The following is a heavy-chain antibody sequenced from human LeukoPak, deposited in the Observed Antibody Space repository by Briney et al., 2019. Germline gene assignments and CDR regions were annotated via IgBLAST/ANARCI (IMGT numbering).Heavy chain of an antibody. V-gene: IGHV3-9*01. CDR2: ISWNSGSI. J-gene: IGHJ6*02. CDR1: GFTFDDYA. D-gene: IGHD3-3*01. Sequence: GGSLRLSCAASGFTFDDYAIHWVRQAPGQGLEWVSGISWNSGSIGYADSVKGRFIISRDNAKNSLYLQMNSLRAEDTALYYCAKGFLESSYGMDVWGQGTTVTVSS. CDR3: AKGFLESSYGMDV.